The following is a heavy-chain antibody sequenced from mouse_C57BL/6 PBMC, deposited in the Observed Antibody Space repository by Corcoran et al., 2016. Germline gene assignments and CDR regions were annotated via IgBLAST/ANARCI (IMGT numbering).Heavy chain of an antibody. Sequence: QIQLVQSGPELKKPGETVKISCKASGYTFTTYGMSWVKQAPGKGLKWMGWINTYSGVPTYADDFKGRFAFSLETSASTAYLQINNLKNEDTATYFCARLFYDYDEGAAYWGQGTLVTVSA. CDR2: INTYSGVP. CDR1: GYTFTTYG. V-gene: IGHV9-3*01. D-gene: IGHD2-4*01. CDR3: ARLFYDYDEGAAY. J-gene: IGHJ3*01.